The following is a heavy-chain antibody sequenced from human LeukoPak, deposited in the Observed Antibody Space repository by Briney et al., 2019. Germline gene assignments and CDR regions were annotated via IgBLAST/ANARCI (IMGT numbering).Heavy chain of an antibody. V-gene: IGHV3-66*01. J-gene: IGHJ4*02. CDR1: GFTVSSNY. Sequence: PGGSLRLSCAASGFTVSSNYMSWVRQAPGKGLEWVSVIYSGGSTYYADSVKGRFTISRDNSKNTLYLQMNSLRAEDTAVYYCARASPNDGGGFFRDWGQGTLVTVSS. CDR3: ARASPNDGGGFFRD. D-gene: IGHD2-21*01. CDR2: IYSGGST.